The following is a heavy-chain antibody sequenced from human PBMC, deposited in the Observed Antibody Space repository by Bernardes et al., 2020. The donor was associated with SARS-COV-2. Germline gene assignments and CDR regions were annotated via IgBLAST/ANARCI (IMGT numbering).Heavy chain of an antibody. CDR1: RYTFTGYY. CDR2: INPYSYDA. J-gene: IGHJ3*02. CDR3: AGGYASTFTTFEI. D-gene: IGHD6-13*01. Sequence: SVKVSFKTSRYTFTGYYIHLVRQAPGQGLEWMGLINPYSYDANYAQKFQGRVTMTGDTSISTVYIELSRLRSDDRAVYYCAGGYASTFTTFEIWGQGKMVTVSS. V-gene: IGHV1-2*02.